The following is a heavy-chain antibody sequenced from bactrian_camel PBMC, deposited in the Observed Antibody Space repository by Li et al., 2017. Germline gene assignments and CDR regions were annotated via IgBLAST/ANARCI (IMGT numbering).Heavy chain of an antibody. CDR3: VADRNILSYALVTDYVACAHFGH. CDR2: IYSDGSAT. D-gene: IGHD4*01. Sequence: HVQLVESGGGLVQPGGSLRLSCAASGFTFSNYYMTWVRQAPGKGLEWVSAIYSDGSATYYADSVKGRFTISQDNANNKVYLQMNSLKSEDTAVYYCVADRNILSYALVTDYVACAHFGHWGQGTQDTVS. J-gene: IGHJ4*01. V-gene: IGHV3S6*01. CDR1: GFTFSNYY.